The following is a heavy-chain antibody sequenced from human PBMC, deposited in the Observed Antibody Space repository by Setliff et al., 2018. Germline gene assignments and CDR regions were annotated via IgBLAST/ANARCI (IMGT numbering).Heavy chain of an antibody. Sequence: GESLTISCKASGYSFPSYWIGWVRQVPGKGLEWMGIIYPGDSHTRYSPSFQGQVTISADKSILTAFLQWTYLKASDSAMYYCARLGRNNSAPPGDYWGQGTLVTVSS. CDR3: ARLGRNNSAPPGDY. CDR2: IYPGDSHT. V-gene: IGHV5-51*01. CDR1: GYSFPSYW. J-gene: IGHJ4*02. D-gene: IGHD6-25*01.